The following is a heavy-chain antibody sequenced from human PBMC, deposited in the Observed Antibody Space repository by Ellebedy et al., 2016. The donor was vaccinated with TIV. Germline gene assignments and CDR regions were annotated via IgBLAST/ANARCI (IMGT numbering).Heavy chain of an antibody. J-gene: IGHJ4*02. CDR3: ARSGGWYTPYDY. V-gene: IGHV4-59*01. Sequence: MPSETLSLTCTVSGASFSSYYWNWVRQPPGKGLEWIGYIYSSGSGEYNPSLKSRVTMSVDTSRGQFSLRLNSVTAADTAVYYCARSGGWYTPYDYWGQGTLVTVSS. D-gene: IGHD6-19*01. CDR2: IYSSGSG. CDR1: GASFSSYY.